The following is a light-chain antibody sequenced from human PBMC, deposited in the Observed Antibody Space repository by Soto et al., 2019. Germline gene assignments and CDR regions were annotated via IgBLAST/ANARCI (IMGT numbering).Light chain of an antibody. Sequence: DIQMTQSPSSISASVGDRVTITCRASQGITNRLAWYQQKPGQAPTLLIYEASNLQSGVPSRISGSGSGTDFTLTISSLQPEDFANYYCQQANSCPITFGQGTRLEIK. CDR1: QGITNR. CDR3: QQANSCPIT. CDR2: EAS. V-gene: IGKV1D-12*01. J-gene: IGKJ5*01.